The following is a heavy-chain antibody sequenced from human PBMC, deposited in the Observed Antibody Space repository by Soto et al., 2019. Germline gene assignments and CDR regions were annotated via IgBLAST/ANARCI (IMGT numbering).Heavy chain of an antibody. Sequence: QLQLQESGPGLVKPSETLSLTCTVSGGSIRSSSYYWGWIRQPPGKGLEWIGNIYYGGNTYYNPSLKSRVTISIDTSKNQFSLKLGSVTAADAAVYYCGRFIRDSYDAFDIWGQGTMVTVSS. V-gene: IGHV4-39*01. CDR2: IYYGGNT. J-gene: IGHJ3*02. CDR1: GGSIRSSSYY. D-gene: IGHD3-16*02. CDR3: GRFIRDSYDAFDI.